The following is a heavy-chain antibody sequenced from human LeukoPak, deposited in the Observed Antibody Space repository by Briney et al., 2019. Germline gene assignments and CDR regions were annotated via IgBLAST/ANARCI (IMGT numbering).Heavy chain of an antibody. J-gene: IGHJ4*02. CDR1: GYTFTSYG. CDR2: ISAYNGNT. D-gene: IGHD4-23*01. V-gene: IGHV1-18*01. Sequence: ASVKVSCKASGYTFTSYGISWVRQAPGQGLEWMGWISAYNGNTNYAQKLQGRVTMTTDTSTSTAYMELRSLRSDDTAVYYCARDRGLRWPYYFDYWGQGTLVTVSS. CDR3: ARDRGLRWPYYFDY.